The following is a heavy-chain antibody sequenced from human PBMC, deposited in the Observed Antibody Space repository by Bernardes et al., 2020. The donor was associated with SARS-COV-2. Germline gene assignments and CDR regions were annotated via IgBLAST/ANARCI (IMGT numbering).Heavy chain of an antibody. D-gene: IGHD3-16*02. J-gene: IGHJ6*02. V-gene: IGHV4-59*01. Sequence: SETLSLTCTVSGGSISSYYWSWIRQPPGKGLEWIGYIYYSGSTNYNPSLKSRVTISVDTSKNQFSLKLSSVTAADTAVYYCARDLYDYVWGSYRWVGMDVWGQGTTVTVSS. CDR2: IYYSGST. CDR1: GGSISSYY. CDR3: ARDLYDYVWGSYRWVGMDV.